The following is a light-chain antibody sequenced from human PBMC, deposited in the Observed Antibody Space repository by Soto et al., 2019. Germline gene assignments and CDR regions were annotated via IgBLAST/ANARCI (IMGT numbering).Light chain of an antibody. J-gene: IGKJ2*01. CDR3: QQSSNSPMYT. V-gene: IGKV1-39*01. CDR1: QSIAYY. Sequence: DIKMIQSPSSLSASVGDRVRITCRASQSIAYYLNWFQQKPGKAPKLLIYAASSLQSGVPSRFSGSGSGTDFTLTISSLQPEDFATYYCQQSSNSPMYTFGQGTKL. CDR2: AAS.